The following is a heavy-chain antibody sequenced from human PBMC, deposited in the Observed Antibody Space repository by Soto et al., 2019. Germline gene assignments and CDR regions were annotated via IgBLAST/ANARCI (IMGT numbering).Heavy chain of an antibody. CDR1: GGTFSSYA. J-gene: IGHJ4*02. Sequence: QVQLVQSGAEVKKPGSSVKVSCTASGGTFSSYAISWVRQAPGQGLEWMGGIIPIFGTANYAQKFQGRVTITADKSTRRAYSELSSRIYEDTAVYYGARDSDYYDSSGDSQYWGQGTLVTVSS. V-gene: IGHV1-69*06. CDR2: IIPIFGTA. CDR3: ARDSDYYDSSGDSQY. D-gene: IGHD3-22*01.